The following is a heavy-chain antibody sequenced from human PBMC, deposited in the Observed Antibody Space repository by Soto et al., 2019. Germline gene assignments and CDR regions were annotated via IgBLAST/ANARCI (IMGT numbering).Heavy chain of an antibody. CDR2: IYPGDSDT. CDR3: ERLDFWSGYYSGRDY. D-gene: IGHD3-3*01. J-gene: IGHJ4*02. V-gene: IGHV5-51*01. Sequence: GESLKISCKGSGYSFTSYWIGWVRQMLGKGLKWMGIIYPGDSDTRYSPSFQGQVTISADKSISTAYLQWSRLKASDTAMYYCERLDFWSGYYSGRDYWGQGTLVTVSS. CDR1: GYSFTSYW.